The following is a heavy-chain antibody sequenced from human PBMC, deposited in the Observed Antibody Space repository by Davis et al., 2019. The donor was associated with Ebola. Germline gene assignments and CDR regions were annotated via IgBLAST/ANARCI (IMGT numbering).Heavy chain of an antibody. CDR1: GFTFSGYS. J-gene: IGHJ1*01. V-gene: IGHV3-30*04. D-gene: IGHD2-15*01. Sequence: GGSLRLSCAASGFTFSGYSMSWVRQAPGKGLEWVADISHDGKDENYADAVKGRFTISRDNSRNTVYLQMNSLRAEDTAVYYCARDGGHQGYSQHWGQGTLVIVSS. CDR2: ISHDGKDE. CDR3: ARDGGHQGYSQH.